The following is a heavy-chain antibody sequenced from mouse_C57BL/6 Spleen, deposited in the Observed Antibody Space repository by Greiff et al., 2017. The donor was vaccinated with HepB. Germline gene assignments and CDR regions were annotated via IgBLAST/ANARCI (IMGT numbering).Heavy chain of an antibody. CDR3: AREGGYYDYDFDD. CDR2: IYPGSGST. V-gene: IGHV1-55*01. D-gene: IGHD2-4*01. CDR1: GYTFTSYW. J-gene: IGHJ2*01. Sequence: VQLQQPGAELVKPGASVKMSCKASGYTFTSYWITWVKQRPGQGLEWIGDIYPGSGSTNYNEKFKSKATLTVDTSSSTAYMQLSSLTSEDSAVYYCAREGGYYDYDFDDWGKGTTLTVSS.